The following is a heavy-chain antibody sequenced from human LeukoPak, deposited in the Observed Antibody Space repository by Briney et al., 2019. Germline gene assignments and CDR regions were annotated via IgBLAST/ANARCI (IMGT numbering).Heavy chain of an antibody. Sequence: MTSETLSLTCTVSGGSISSYYWSWIRQPPGKGLEWIGYIYYSGSTNYNPSLKSRVTISVDTSKNQFSLKLSSVTAADTAVYYCARAHYYGSGSYYNEGTRYFDYWGQGTLVTVSS. CDR1: GGSISSYY. CDR2: IYYSGST. J-gene: IGHJ4*02. CDR3: ARAHYYGSGSYYNEGTRYFDY. D-gene: IGHD3-10*01. V-gene: IGHV4-59*01.